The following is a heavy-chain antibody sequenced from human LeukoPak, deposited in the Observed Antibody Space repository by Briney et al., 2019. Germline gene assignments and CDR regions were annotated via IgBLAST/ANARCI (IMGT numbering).Heavy chain of an antibody. Sequence: SETLSLTCTVSGGSISSYYWSWIRQPAGKAPEWIGRIYSSGIINYNPPLKSRVTMSLDNSKNQLSLKLSYVTAADTAVYYCARDTGKSGYPDYWGQGTLVTVSS. CDR2: IYSSGII. J-gene: IGHJ4*02. CDR1: GGSISSYY. V-gene: IGHV4-4*07. D-gene: IGHD3-3*01. CDR3: ARDTGKSGYPDY.